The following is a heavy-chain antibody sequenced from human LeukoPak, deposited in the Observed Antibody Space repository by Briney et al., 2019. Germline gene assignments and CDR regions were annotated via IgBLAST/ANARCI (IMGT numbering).Heavy chain of an antibody. Sequence: SETLSLTCAVYGGSFSGYYWGWIRQPPGKGLEWIGEINHSGSTNYNPSLKSRVTISVDTSKNQFSLKLSSVTAADTAVYYCARAVGYCSSTSCYHGRFFDPWGQGTLVTVSS. J-gene: IGHJ5*02. CDR1: GGSFSGYY. CDR2: INHSGST. CDR3: ARAVGYCSSTSCYHGRFFDP. V-gene: IGHV4-34*01. D-gene: IGHD2-2*01.